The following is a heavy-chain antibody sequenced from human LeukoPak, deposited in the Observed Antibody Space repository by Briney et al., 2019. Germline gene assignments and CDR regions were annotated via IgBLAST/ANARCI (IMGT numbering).Heavy chain of an antibody. J-gene: IGHJ3*02. Sequence: GGSLRLSCAASGFTFSSYAMSWVRQAPGKGLEWVSAISGSGGSTYYADSVKGRFTISRDSSKNTLYLQMNSLRAEDTAVYYCAREGDIVVVPAANDAFDIWGQGTMVTVSS. CDR2: ISGSGGST. D-gene: IGHD2-2*01. CDR3: AREGDIVVVPAANDAFDI. CDR1: GFTFSSYA. V-gene: IGHV3-23*01.